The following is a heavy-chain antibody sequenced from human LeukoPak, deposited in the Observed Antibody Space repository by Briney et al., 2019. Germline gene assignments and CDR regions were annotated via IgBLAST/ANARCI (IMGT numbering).Heavy chain of an antibody. J-gene: IGHJ6*03. CDR1: GFTFSSYG. Sequence: SGGSLRLSCAASGFTFSSYGMSWVRQAPGKGLEWVSAISGSGGSTYYADSVKGRFTISRDNSKNTLYLQMNSLRAEDTAVYYCARPYGDYLYYYYYMDVWGKGTTVTISS. V-gene: IGHV3-23*01. CDR3: ARPYGDYLYYYYYMDV. D-gene: IGHD4-17*01. CDR2: ISGSGGST.